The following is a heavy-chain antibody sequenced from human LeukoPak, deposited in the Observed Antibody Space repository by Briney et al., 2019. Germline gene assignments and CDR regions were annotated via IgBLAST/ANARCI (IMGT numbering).Heavy chain of an antibody. CDR1: GFTFSSYS. CDR3: ARPDYGGNGGAGAFDI. D-gene: IGHD4-23*01. J-gene: IGHJ3*02. Sequence: PGGSLRLSCAASGFTFSSYSMNWVRQAPGKGLEWVSSISSSSSYIYYTDSVKGRFTISRDNAKNSLYLQMNSLRAEDTAVYYCARPDYGGNGGAGAFDIWGQGTMVTVSS. V-gene: IGHV3-21*01. CDR2: ISSSSSYI.